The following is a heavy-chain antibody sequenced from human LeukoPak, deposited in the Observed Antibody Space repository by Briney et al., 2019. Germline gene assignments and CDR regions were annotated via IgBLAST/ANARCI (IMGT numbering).Heavy chain of an antibody. J-gene: IGHJ4*02. CDR1: GGSISSSSYY. CDR2: VYYSGST. CDR3: AKLFDFSID. D-gene: IGHD3-3*01. Sequence: PSETLSLTSTVSGGSISSSSYYWGWISQPPGKGLEWIGSVYYSGSTYYSLSLKSLVTISVDTSKNQFSLKLSSVTAADTAVYYCAKLFDFSIDWGQGTLVTVSS. V-gene: IGHV4-39*01.